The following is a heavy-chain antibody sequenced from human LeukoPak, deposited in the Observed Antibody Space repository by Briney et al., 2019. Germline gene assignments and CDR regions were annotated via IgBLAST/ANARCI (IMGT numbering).Heavy chain of an antibody. V-gene: IGHV3-13*01. CDR1: GFTFSSYD. CDR2: IGTAGDT. Sequence: PGGSLRLSCAASGFTFSSYDMRWVRQTTGRGLEWVSGIGTAGDTYSPGSVKGRFTISRENAKNSLYLQMNSLRAGDTAVYYCARADLRGYSLDYWGQGTLVTVSS. CDR3: ARADLRGYSLDY. J-gene: IGHJ4*02. D-gene: IGHD5-18*01.